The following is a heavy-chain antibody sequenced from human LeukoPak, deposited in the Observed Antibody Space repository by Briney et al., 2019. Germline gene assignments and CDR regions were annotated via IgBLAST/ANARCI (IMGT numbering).Heavy chain of an antibody. CDR1: GFTFSSYG. D-gene: IGHD2-2*01. J-gene: IGHJ5*02. Sequence: GGSLRLSCAASGFTFSSYGMHWVRQAPGKGLEWVAVICYDGSNKYYADSVKGRFTSARENSKITLYLQKNSLRAEDTAVYYCARDGCRSTSCYSNGFDPWGQGTLVTVSS. CDR3: ARDGCRSTSCYSNGFDP. CDR2: ICYDGSNK. V-gene: IGHV3-33*01.